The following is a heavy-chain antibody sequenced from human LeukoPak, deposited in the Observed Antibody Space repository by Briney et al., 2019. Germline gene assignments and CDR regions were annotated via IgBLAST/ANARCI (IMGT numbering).Heavy chain of an antibody. CDR1: GFTFSSYS. CDR2: VSSSSSYI. V-gene: IGHV3-21*01. Sequence: GGSLRLSCAASGFTFSSYSMNWVRQAPGKGLEWVSSVSSSSSYIYYADSVKGRFTISRDNAKNSLYLQMNSLRAEDTAVHYCARDPDTLVRGAGGYWGQGTLVTVSS. D-gene: IGHD3-10*01. CDR3: ARDPDTLVRGAGGY. J-gene: IGHJ4*02.